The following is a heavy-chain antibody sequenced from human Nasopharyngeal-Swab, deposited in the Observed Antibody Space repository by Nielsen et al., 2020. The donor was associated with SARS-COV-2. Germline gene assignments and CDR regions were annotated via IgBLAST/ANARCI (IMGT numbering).Heavy chain of an antibody. V-gene: IGHV1-69*13. J-gene: IGHJ4*02. CDR1: GGTFSSYA. Sequence: SVKVSCKASGGTFSSYAISWVRQAPGQGLEWMGGIIPIFGTANYAQKFQGRVTITADESTSTAYMELSSLRSDDTAVYYCARAGAAADNPGYWGQGTLVTVS. CDR3: ARAGAAADNPGY. CDR2: IIPIFGTA. D-gene: IGHD6-13*01.